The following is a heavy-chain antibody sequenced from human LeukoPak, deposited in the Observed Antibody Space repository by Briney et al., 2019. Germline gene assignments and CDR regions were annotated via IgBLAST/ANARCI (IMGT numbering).Heavy chain of an antibody. CDR2: IRAGGST. CDR3: ARDRSSGWSFNY. Sequence: PSETLSLTCTVSGGSISSYYWSWIRQPAGKGQEWIGRIRAGGSTNYNPSLKSRVTLSVDTSKNQFSLRLNSLTAADTAVYYCARDRSSGWSFNYWGQGILVTVSS. V-gene: IGHV4-4*07. J-gene: IGHJ4*02. D-gene: IGHD6-19*01. CDR1: GGSISSYY.